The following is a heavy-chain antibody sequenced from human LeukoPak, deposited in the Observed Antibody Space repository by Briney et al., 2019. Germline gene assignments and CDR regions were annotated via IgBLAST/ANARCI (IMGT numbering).Heavy chain of an antibody. CDR1: GGSISSSSYY. CDR2: IYYSGST. V-gene: IGHV4-39*07. D-gene: IGHD3-10*01. J-gene: IGHJ4*02. Sequence: PSETLSLTCTVSGGSISSSSYYWGWIRQPPGKGLEWIGSIYYSGSTYYNPSLKSRVTISVDTSNNHLSLSLNSVTTADTAVYYCAASLWFGIYPDYWGQGSLVTVSS. CDR3: AASLWFGIYPDY.